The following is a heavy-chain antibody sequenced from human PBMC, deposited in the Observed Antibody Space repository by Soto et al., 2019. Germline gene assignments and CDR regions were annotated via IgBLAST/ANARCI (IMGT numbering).Heavy chain of an antibody. V-gene: IGHV4-4*02. CDR1: GASIDSNYW. D-gene: IGHD3-22*01. CDR3: AGLYPYESSGYHLNY. J-gene: IGHJ4*02. CDR2: IYRSGST. Sequence: PSETLSLTCAVSGASIDSNYWWTWLRQSPGKRLEWIGEIYRSGSTNYNPSLESRVTISADKSRNQFSLKLTSVTAADTSVYYCAGLYPYESSGYHLNYWGQGTLVTVSS.